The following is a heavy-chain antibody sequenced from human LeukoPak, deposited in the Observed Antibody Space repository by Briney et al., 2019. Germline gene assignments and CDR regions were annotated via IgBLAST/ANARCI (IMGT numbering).Heavy chain of an antibody. CDR1: GGTFSNYA. CDR2: IIPFFGTG. J-gene: IGHJ4*02. D-gene: IGHD6-19*01. Sequence: SVKVSCKASGGTFSNYAISWVRQAPGQGFEWMGGIIPFFGTGNYAQKFQGRVTITTDESTSTAYMELSSLRSEDTAIYYCARGGDSPSGTSGWYYCVYWGQGTLVTVSS. V-gene: IGHV1-69*05. CDR3: ARGGDSPSGTSGWYYCVY.